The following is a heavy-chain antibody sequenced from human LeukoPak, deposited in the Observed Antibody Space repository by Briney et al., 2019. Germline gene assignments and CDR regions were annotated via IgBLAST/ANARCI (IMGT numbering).Heavy chain of an antibody. CDR1: GASVSSDNYY. Sequence: SETLSLTCSVSGASVSSDNYYWSWIRQPPGKRLEWIGYIHYSGRANYNPSLKGRVTIAANTSRNQFSLKLSSVTAADTVIYYCARDRHSSGWYFPFDYWGQGTLVTVSS. D-gene: IGHD6-19*01. V-gene: IGHV4-61*01. CDR3: ARDRHSSGWYFPFDY. J-gene: IGHJ4*02. CDR2: IHYSGRA.